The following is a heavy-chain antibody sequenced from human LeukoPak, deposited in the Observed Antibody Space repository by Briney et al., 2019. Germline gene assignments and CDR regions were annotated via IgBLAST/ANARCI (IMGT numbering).Heavy chain of an antibody. V-gene: IGHV4-39*01. D-gene: IGHD5/OR15-5a*01. J-gene: IGHJ5*02. CDR1: GCSLSSNPYF. CDR2: IRYSGST. Sequence: PSETLSLTCNVSGCSLSSNPYFWGWIRRPPGKGLEWIGNIRYSGSTYYNPSLKSRVTISVDTSKNQFSLNLSSLTATDTAVYYCATSDTVSTYNWFDPWGQGTLVNVS. CDR3: ATSDTVSTYNWFDP.